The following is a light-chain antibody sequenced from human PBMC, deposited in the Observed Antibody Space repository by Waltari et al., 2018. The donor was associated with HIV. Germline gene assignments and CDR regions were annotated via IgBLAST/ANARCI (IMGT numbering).Light chain of an antibody. V-gene: IGLV6-57*01. J-gene: IGLJ3*02. CDR2: EDN. Sequence: NFMLTQPHSVSESPGKTVTISCTRSSGSIASNYVQWYQQRPGSSPTTVIYEDNQRPSGVPVRFSGSIDISSTAASLTISALKTEDAADYYRQSYESSNDGVFGRGTNLTVL. CDR1: SGSIASNY. CDR3: QSYESSNDGV.